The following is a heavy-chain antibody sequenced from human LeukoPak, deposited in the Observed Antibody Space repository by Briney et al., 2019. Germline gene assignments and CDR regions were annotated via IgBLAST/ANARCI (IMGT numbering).Heavy chain of an antibody. J-gene: IGHJ6*03. CDR3: AREGLFGVVIIPEPHMDV. V-gene: IGHV4-30-4*08. D-gene: IGHD3-3*01. CDR1: GGSISSGDYY. CDR2: IYYSGST. Sequence: PSETLSLTCTVSGGSISSGDYYWSWIRQPPGKGLEWIGYIYYSGSTYYNPSLKSRVTMSVDTSKNQFSLKLSSVTAADTAVYYCAREGLFGVVIIPEPHMDVWGKGTTVTVSS.